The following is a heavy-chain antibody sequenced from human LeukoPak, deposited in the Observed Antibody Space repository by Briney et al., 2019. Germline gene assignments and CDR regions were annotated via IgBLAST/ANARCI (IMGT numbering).Heavy chain of an antibody. CDR3: AKRVSYCSGGSCYSGINYYFDY. V-gene: IGHV3-23*01. CDR2: ISGSGGST. J-gene: IGHJ4*02. CDR1: GFTFSNYW. Sequence: GGSLRLSCAAPGFTFSNYWMHWVRQVPGKGLEWVSAISGSGGSTYYADSVKGRFTISRDNSKNTLYLQMNSLRAEDTAVYYCAKRVSYCSGGSCYSGINYYFDYWGQGTLVTVSS. D-gene: IGHD2-15*01.